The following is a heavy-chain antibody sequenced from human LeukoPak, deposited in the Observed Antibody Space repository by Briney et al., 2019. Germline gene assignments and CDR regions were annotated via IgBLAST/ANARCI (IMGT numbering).Heavy chain of an antibody. Sequence: PGGSLRLSCAASGFTVGSNYMSWVRQAPGKGLEWVSVIYSGGSTYYADSVKGRFTISRDNSKNTLYLQMNSLRAEDTAVYYCARDLRGYGYGYFSYMDVWGKGTTVTVSS. CDR3: ARDLRGYGYGYFSYMDV. CDR2: IYSGGST. CDR1: GFTVGSNY. D-gene: IGHD5-18*01. V-gene: IGHV3-66*02. J-gene: IGHJ6*03.